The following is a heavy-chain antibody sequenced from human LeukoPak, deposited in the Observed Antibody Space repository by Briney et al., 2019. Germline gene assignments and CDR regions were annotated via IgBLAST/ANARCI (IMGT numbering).Heavy chain of an antibody. D-gene: IGHD5-24*01. J-gene: IGHJ4*02. Sequence: SETLSLTCTVSGGSISSGGYYWSWIRQHPGKGLEWIGYIYYSGSTYYNPSLKSRVTISVDTSKNQFSLKLSSVTAADTAVYYCARVDGYNYSAFDYWGQGTLVTVSS. CDR3: ARVDGYNYSAFDY. CDR1: GGSISSGGYY. V-gene: IGHV4-31*03. CDR2: IYYSGST.